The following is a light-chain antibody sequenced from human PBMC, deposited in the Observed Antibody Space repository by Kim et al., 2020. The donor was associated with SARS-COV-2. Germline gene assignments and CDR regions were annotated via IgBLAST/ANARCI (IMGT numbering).Light chain of an antibody. CDR1: QSVKTN. V-gene: IGKV3-15*01. CDR2: DAT. Sequence: SPGERATLSCRASQSVKTNLAWYQQKPGQAPRLLISDATTRATGVPDRFSGSGSGTEFTLTISSLQSDDFAVYYCQQYNNWPPITFGQGTRLEIK. CDR3: QQYNNWPPIT. J-gene: IGKJ5*01.